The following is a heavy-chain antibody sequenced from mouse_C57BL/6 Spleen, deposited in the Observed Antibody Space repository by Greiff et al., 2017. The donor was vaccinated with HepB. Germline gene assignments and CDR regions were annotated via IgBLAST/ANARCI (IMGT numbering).Heavy chain of an antibody. CDR1: GYAFSSSW. D-gene: IGHD1-1*01. CDR3: ASPITTEDFDY. V-gene: IGHV1-82*01. CDR2: IYPGDGDT. J-gene: IGHJ2*01. Sequence: QVQLQQSGPELVKPGASVKISCKASGYAFSSSWMNWVKQRPGKGLEWIGRIYPGDGDTNYNGKFKGKATLTADKSSSTAYMQLSSLTSEDSAVYFCASPITTEDFDYWGQGTTLTVSS.